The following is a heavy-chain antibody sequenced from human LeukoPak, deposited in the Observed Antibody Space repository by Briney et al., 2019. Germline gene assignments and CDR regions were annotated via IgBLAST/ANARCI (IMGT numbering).Heavy chain of an antibody. CDR2: IKRDGSEK. Sequence: PGGSLRLSCAASGFTFSIYWMSWVRQAPGKGLEWVANIKRDGSEKTYVDSVKGRFTISRDNAKNSLYLQMNSLRAEDTAVYYCARDFPYYYDTSGYHFDYWGQGTLVTVSS. J-gene: IGHJ4*02. CDR3: ARDFPYYYDTSGYHFDY. CDR1: GFTFSIYW. D-gene: IGHD3-22*01. V-gene: IGHV3-7*01.